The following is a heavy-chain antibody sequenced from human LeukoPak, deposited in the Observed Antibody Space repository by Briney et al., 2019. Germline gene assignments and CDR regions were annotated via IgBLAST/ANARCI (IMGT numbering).Heavy chain of an antibody. CDR1: GGTFSSYA. Sequence: SVKVSCKASGGTFSSYAISWVRQAPGQGLEWMGGIIPIFGTANYAQKFQGRVTITTDESTSTAYMELSSLRSEDTAVYYCALNTPGGLSMVRPWGQGTLVTVSS. D-gene: IGHD3-10*01. CDR2: IIPIFGTA. V-gene: IGHV1-69*05. J-gene: IGHJ5*02. CDR3: ALNTPGGLSMVRP.